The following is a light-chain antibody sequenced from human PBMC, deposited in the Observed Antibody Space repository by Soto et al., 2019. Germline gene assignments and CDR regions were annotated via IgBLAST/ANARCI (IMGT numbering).Light chain of an antibody. CDR1: QSVSSN. V-gene: IGKV3-15*01. Sequence: EIMMTQSTGTLSVSSGERATLSCRASQSVSSNLAWYQQKPGQAPRLLIYGASTRATGIPARFSGSGSGTEFTLTISSLQSEDFAVYYCQQYNNGPPITFGQGTRLEIK. CDR3: QQYNNGPPIT. J-gene: IGKJ5*01. CDR2: GAS.